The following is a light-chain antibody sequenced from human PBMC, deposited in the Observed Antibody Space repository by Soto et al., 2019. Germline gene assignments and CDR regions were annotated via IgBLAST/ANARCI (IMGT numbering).Light chain of an antibody. CDR1: QSVSST. CDR3: QQYNNWPPGDT. V-gene: IGKV3-15*01. J-gene: IGKJ2*01. Sequence: VLTQSPGTLSLSPGETATLSCRASQSVSSTYLAWYQQKPGQAPRLLIYSASSRATGIPARFSGSGSGTEFTLTISSLQSEDFAVYYCQQYNNWPPGDTFGQGTKLEIK. CDR2: SAS.